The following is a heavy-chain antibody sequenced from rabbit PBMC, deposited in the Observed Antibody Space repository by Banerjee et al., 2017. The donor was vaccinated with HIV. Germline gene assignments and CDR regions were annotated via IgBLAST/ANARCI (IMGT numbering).Heavy chain of an antibody. CDR1: GFTLSSYY. Sequence: QEQLEESGGDLVKPEGSLTLTCTASGFTLSSYYMFWVRQAPGKGLEWIAWIYAGSYGNSYYASWAKGRFTISKTSSTTVTLQMTGLTAADTATYFCARAYDGSTYYFNLWGPGTLVTVS. CDR2: IYAGSYGNS. D-gene: IGHD4-2*01. J-gene: IGHJ4*01. V-gene: IGHV1S45*01. CDR3: ARAYDGSTYYFNL.